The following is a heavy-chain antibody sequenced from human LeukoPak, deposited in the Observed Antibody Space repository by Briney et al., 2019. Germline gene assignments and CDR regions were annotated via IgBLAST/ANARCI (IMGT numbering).Heavy chain of an antibody. D-gene: IGHD3-22*01. CDR2: ISYDGSNK. Sequence: TGGSLRLSCAASGFSFSNFGMHWVRQAPGKVLECVAVISYDGSNKYFADSVKGRFTISRDNSKNTLYLQMNSLRAEDTAVYYCATQDGYDNSGHYGYWGQGTLVTVSS. CDR1: GFSFSNFG. J-gene: IGHJ4*02. V-gene: IGHV3-30*03. CDR3: ATQDGYDNSGHYGY.